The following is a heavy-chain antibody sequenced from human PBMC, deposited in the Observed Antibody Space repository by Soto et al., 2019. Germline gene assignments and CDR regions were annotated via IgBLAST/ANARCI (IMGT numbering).Heavy chain of an antibody. CDR3: ARGLTDYYDSSDTTTDAFDI. V-gene: IGHV1-69*02. CDR2: IIPILGIA. D-gene: IGHD3-22*01. J-gene: IGHJ3*02. Sequence: SVKVSCKASGGTFRSYTISWVRQAPGQGLEWMGRIIPILGIANYAQKFQGRVTITADKSTSTAYMELSSLRSEDTAVYYCARGLTDYYDSSDTTTDAFDIWG. CDR1: GGTFRSYT.